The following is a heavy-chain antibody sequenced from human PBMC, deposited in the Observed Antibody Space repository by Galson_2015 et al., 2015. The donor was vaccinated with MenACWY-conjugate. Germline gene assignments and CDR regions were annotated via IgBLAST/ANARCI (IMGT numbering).Heavy chain of an antibody. D-gene: IGHD2-15*01. V-gene: IGHV3-15*01. J-gene: IGHJ5*02. CDR3: TRDRDVGGSRWWFDP. CDR1: GLTVSNVW. Sequence: SLRLSCATSGLTVSNVWMSWVRQAPGKGLEWVARIKCRTDGGTTDYATPVKGRFTILRDDSTNTLYLQMNSLKIEDTAMYFCTRDRDVGGSRWWFDPWGQGTLVTVSS. CDR2: IKCRTDGGTT.